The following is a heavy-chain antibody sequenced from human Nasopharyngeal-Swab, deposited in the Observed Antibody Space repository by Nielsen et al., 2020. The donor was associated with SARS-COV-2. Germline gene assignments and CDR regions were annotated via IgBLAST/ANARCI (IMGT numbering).Heavy chain of an antibody. D-gene: IGHD6-13*01. CDR2: ISYDGSNK. V-gene: IGHV3-30*04. Sequence: GGSLRLSCAASGFTFSSYAMHWVRQAPGKGLEWVAVISYDGSNKYYAGSVKGRFTTSRDNSKNTLYLQMNSLRAEDTAVYYCARAQGLGRRIAAALVYWGQGTLVTVSS. J-gene: IGHJ4*02. CDR3: ARAQGLGRRIAAALVY. CDR1: GFTFSSYA.